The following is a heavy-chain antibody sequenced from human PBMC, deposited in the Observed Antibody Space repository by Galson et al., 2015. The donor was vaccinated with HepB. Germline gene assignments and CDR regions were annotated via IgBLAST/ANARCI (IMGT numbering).Heavy chain of an antibody. V-gene: IGHV3-30-3*01. CDR2: ISYDGSNK. J-gene: IGHJ5*02. CDR1: GFTFSSYA. D-gene: IGHD2-2*01. Sequence: SLRLSCAASGFTFSSYAMHWVRQAPGKGLEWVAVISYDGSNKYYADSVKGRFTISRDNSKNTLYLQMNSLRAEDTAVYYCARDRWDCSSTSCYSGWFDPWGQGTLVTVSS. CDR3: ARDRWDCSSTSCYSGWFDP.